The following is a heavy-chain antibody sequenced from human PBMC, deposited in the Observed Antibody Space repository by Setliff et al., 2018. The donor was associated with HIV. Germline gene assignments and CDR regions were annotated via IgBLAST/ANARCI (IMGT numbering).Heavy chain of an antibody. J-gene: IGHJ4*02. D-gene: IGHD5-18*01. CDR1: GGSINSYY. V-gene: IGHV4-59*01. Sequence: PSETLSLTCTVSGGSINSYYWSWIRLPPGRGLEWIGYVSTSGSTKYNPSLKSRVTISVDTSKSQVSLKLSSVTAADTAVYYCARSPGVDTNMAFDYWGQGILVTVSS. CDR3: ARSPGVDTNMAFDY. CDR2: VSTSGST.